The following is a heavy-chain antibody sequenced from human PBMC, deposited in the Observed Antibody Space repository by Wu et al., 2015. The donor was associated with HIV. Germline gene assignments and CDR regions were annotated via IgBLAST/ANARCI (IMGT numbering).Heavy chain of an antibody. Sequence: QVQLVQSGAEVKKPGASVKVSCNTSGYTFTTYDISWVRQATGQGPEWMGWMNPNSGNTGYAQEFQGRISMTRDTSISTAYMELSSLRSEDTAVYYCTRDELFRVDDAFDMWGQGTLVTVSS. CDR3: TRDELFRVDDAFDM. CDR1: GYTFTTYD. V-gene: IGHV1-8*01. J-gene: IGHJ3*02. D-gene: IGHD3-10*01. CDR2: MNPNSGNT.